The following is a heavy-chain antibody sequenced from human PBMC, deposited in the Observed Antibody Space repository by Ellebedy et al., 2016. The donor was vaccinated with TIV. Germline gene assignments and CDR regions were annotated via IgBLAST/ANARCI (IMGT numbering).Heavy chain of an antibody. CDR3: ARDGACGGDCYGDNY. V-gene: IGHV1-69*13. D-gene: IGHD2-21*02. Sequence: AASVKVSCKASGGTFSSYAICWVRQAPGQGLEWMGGIVPIFGTANYAQKFQGRVTITADESTSTAYMELSWLRSDDTAVYYCARDGACGGDCYGDNYWGQGSLVTVSS. CDR1: GGTFSSYA. CDR2: IVPIFGTA. J-gene: IGHJ4*02.